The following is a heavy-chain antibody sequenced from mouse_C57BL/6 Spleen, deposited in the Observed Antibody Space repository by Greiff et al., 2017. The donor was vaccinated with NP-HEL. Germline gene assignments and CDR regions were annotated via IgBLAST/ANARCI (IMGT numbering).Heavy chain of an antibody. CDR1: GYTFTSYW. Sequence: VQLQQPGAELVRPGSSVKLSCKASGYTFTSYWMHWVKQRPIQGLEWIGNIDPSDSETHYNQKFKEKATLTVDKSSSTAYMQLSSLTSEDSAVYYCARGIYYYGSSWYFDVWGTGTTVTVSS. J-gene: IGHJ1*03. D-gene: IGHD1-1*01. CDR2: IDPSDSET. CDR3: ARGIYYYGSSWYFDV. V-gene: IGHV1-52*01.